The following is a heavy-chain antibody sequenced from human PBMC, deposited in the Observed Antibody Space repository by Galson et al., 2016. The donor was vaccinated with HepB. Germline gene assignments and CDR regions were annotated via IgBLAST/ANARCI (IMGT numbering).Heavy chain of an antibody. CDR2: ISSDAVTT. Sequence: SLRLSCAASGFSFNTYAMHWVRQAPGKGLEYVSAISSDAVTTYYADSVKGRFTISRENSKDTLYLQMSGLRAEDTAVYYCVTQYGVDVWGQGTTVTVS. CDR3: VTQYGVDV. CDR1: GFSFNTYA. V-gene: IGHV3-64D*09. J-gene: IGHJ6*02.